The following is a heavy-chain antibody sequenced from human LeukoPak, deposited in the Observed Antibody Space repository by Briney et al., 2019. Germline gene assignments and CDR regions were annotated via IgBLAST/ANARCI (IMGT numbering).Heavy chain of an antibody. J-gene: IGHJ4*02. V-gene: IGHV3-23*01. Sequence: GGSLRLSCVASGFTFSSYAMSWVRQTPGKGLECVSTVTDSGSFTAIADSVKGRFTISRDNSKNTLYLQMNSLRAEDTALYYCAQATGAYWGQGALVTVSS. CDR1: GFTFSSYA. CDR3: AQATGAY. D-gene: IGHD3-10*01. CDR2: VTDSGSFT.